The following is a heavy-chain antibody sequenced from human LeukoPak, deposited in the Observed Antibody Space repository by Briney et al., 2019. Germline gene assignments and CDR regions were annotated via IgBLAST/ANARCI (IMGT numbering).Heavy chain of an antibody. J-gene: IGHJ4*02. Sequence: SETLSLTCAVYGGSFSGYYWSWIRQPPGKGLEWIGEINHSGSTNYNPSLKSRVTIPVDTSKNQFSLKLSSVTAADTAVYYCARHSGSSGWYGYWGQGTLVTVSS. CDR3: ARHSGSSGWYGY. CDR2: INHSGST. D-gene: IGHD6-19*01. CDR1: GGSFSGYY. V-gene: IGHV4-34*01.